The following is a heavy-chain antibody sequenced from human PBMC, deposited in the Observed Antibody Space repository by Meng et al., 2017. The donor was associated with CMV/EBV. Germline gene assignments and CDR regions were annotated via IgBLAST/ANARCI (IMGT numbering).Heavy chain of an antibody. Sequence: GGSLRLSCAASGFTFSNAWMSWVRQAPGKGLVWVGRIKSKTDGGTTDYAAPVKGRFTISRDDSKNTLYLQMNSLKTEDTAVYYCTTDPPVLRFLEWLSTLRHWGQGTLVTVSS. CDR3: TTDPPVLRFLEWLSTLRH. D-gene: IGHD3-3*01. V-gene: IGHV3-15*01. CDR2: IKSKTDGGTT. CDR1: GFTFSNAW. J-gene: IGHJ4*02.